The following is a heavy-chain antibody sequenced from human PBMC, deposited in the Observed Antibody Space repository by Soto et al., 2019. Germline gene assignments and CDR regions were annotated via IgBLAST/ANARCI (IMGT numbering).Heavy chain of an antibody. J-gene: IGHJ5*02. CDR2: TYYRSKWYN. V-gene: IGHV6-1*01. Sequence: SQTLSLTCAISGDSVSSNSAAWNWIRQSPSRGLEWLGRTYYRSKWYNDYAVSVKSRITINPDTSKNQFSLQLNSVTPEDTAVYYCARDAPLPIVVVPAAIGWFDPWGQGTLVTVS. CDR3: ARDAPLPIVVVPAAIGWFDP. D-gene: IGHD2-2*02. CDR1: GDSVSSNSAA.